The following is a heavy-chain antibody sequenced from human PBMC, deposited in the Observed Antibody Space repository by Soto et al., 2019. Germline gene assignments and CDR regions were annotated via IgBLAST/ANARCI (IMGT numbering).Heavy chain of an antibody. V-gene: IGHV3-30-3*01. D-gene: IGHD2-2*01. CDR1: GFTFSSYA. Sequence: QVQLVESGGGVVQPGRSLRLSCAASGFTFSSYAMHWVRQAPGKGLEWVAVISYDGSNKYYADSVKGRFTISRDNSNNTLYLQMNSLRAEDTSVYYCASLGYCISTSCYDPFDYWGQGTLVTVSS. CDR3: ASLGYCISTSCYDPFDY. J-gene: IGHJ4*02. CDR2: ISYDGSNK.